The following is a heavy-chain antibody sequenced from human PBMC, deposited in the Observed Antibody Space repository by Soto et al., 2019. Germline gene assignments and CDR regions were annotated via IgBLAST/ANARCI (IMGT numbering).Heavy chain of an antibody. CDR1: GFSLSTSGVG. CDR3: SLSVVVFAFDI. Sequence: QITLKESGPTLVKPTQTLTLTCTFSGFSLSTSGVGVGWIRQPPGKALEWLALIYWDNDKRYSPSLKSRLTIPNDTSKNQVVLTITNMDPVDTATYYCSLSVVVFAFDIWGQGTMVTVSS. V-gene: IGHV2-5*02. D-gene: IGHD2-15*01. CDR2: IYWDNDK. J-gene: IGHJ3*02.